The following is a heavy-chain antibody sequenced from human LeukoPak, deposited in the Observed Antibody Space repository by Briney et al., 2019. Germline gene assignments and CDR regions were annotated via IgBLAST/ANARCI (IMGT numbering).Heavy chain of an antibody. V-gene: IGHV3-53*01. Sequence: KSGGSLRLSCAASGFNVTTNYMSWVRQAPGKGLGWVSVIYSGGTTYYADSVKGRFTISRDISRNTLSLQMNSLRAEDTAVYYCARGRRDGYNLGYWGQGTLVAVSS. CDR1: GFNVTTNY. D-gene: IGHD5-24*01. CDR2: IYSGGTT. CDR3: ARGRRDGYNLGY. J-gene: IGHJ4*02.